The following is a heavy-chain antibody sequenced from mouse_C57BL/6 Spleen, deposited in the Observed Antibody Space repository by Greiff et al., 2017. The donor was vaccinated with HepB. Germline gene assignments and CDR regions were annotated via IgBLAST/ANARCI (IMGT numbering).Heavy chain of an antibody. Sequence: DVQLQESGPELVKPGASVKISCKASGYTFTDYYMNWVKQSHGKSLEWIGDINPNNGGTSYNQKFKGKATLTVDKSSSTAYMELRSLTSEDSAVYYCARGVDDGYPYWYFDVLGTGTTVTVSS. J-gene: IGHJ1*03. CDR1: GYTFTDYY. D-gene: IGHD2-3*01. V-gene: IGHV1-26*01. CDR2: INPNNGGT. CDR3: ARGVDDGYPYWYFDV.